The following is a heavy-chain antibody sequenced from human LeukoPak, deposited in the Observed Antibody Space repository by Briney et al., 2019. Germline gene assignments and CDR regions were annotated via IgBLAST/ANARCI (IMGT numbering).Heavy chain of an antibody. D-gene: IGHD1-1*01. J-gene: IGHJ5*02. CDR2: IDPSDSYT. CDR3: ERLPEGTWFDP. CDR1: GYSFTSNW. V-gene: IGHV5-10-1*01. Sequence: GESLKISCKGSGYSFTSNWSSWVRQMPGKGLEWMGRIDPSDSYTNYSPSFQGHVTISADKSISTAYLQWSSLKASDTAMYYCERLPEGTWFDPWGQGTLVTVSS.